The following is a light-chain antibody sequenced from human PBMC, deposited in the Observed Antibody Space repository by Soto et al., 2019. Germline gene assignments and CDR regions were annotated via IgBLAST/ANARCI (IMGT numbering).Light chain of an antibody. J-gene: IGLJ3*02. CDR3: LVFYDNTWV. CDR2: SIS. V-gene: IGLV7-43*01. CDR1: TGAVTSGYY. Sequence: QTVVTQEPSLTVSPGGTVTLTCASSTGAVTSGYYPNWFQQKPGQAPRALIYSISNKHSWTPARFSGSLLGGKAALTLSGVGPEDEAEYFCLVFYDNTWVFGGGTKLTVL.